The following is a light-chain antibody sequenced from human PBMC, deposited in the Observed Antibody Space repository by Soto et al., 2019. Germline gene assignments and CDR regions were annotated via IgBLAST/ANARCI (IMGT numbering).Light chain of an antibody. CDR3: QQYDNWPPFT. Sequence: EIVMTQSPVTLSVSPGERATLSCRASQSVSSKLAWYQQKPGQAPRLLISGASARATGVPDRFSGSGSGTEFTLTISSLRSEDSAVYYCQQYDNWPPFTFGPGTKVDIK. CDR1: QSVSSK. V-gene: IGKV3-15*01. J-gene: IGKJ3*01. CDR2: GAS.